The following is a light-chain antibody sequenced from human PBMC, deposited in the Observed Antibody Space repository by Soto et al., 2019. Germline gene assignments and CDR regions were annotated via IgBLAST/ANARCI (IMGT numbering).Light chain of an antibody. V-gene: IGLV1-40*01. J-gene: IGLJ3*02. CDR1: SFNIGAGYD. CDR3: QSYDNSLSGSWV. CDR2: GNS. Sequence: QSVLTQPPSVSGAPGQRVTISCTGSSFNIGAGYDVHWYQQLPGPAPKLLIYGNSNRPSGVPDRFSGSKSGTSASLAITGLQAGDEADYYCQSYDNSLSGSWVFGGGTKLTVL.